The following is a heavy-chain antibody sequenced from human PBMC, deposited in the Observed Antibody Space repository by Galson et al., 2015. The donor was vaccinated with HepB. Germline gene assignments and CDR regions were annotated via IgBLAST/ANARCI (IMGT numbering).Heavy chain of an antibody. CDR1: GFTFSNAW. V-gene: IGHV3-15*01. CDR3: TTDPNLVGAPQGYYYYGMDV. J-gene: IGHJ6*02. D-gene: IGHD1-26*01. CDR2: IKSKTDGGTT. Sequence: SLRLSCAASGFTFSNAWMSWVRQAPGKGLEWVGRIKSKTDGGTTDYAAPVKGRFTISRDDSKNTLYLQMNSLKTEDTAVYYCTTDPNLVGAPQGYYYYGMDVWGQGTTVTVSS.